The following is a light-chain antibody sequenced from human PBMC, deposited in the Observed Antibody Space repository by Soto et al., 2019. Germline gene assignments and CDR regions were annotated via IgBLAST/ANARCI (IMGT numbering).Light chain of an antibody. CDR3: SSNPGSYHGV. J-gene: IGLJ3*02. Sequence: QSALTQPPSASGSPGQSVTISCTGTSSDVGAYNYVSWYQQHPGKAPKLMIYEVTKRTSGVPDRFSGSKSGNPASLTVSGLQAEDEAEYYCSSNPGSYHGVCGGGTKLTVL. CDR2: EVT. V-gene: IGLV2-8*01. CDR1: SSDVGAYNY.